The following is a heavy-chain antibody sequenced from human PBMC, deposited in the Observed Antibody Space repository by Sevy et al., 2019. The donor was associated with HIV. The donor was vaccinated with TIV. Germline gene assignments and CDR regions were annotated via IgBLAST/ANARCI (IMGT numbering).Heavy chain of an antibody. CDR2: INPSGGST. V-gene: IGHV1-46*01. D-gene: IGHD3-16*02. CDR1: GYTFTSYY. Sequence: ASVKVSCKASGYTFTSYYMHWVRQAPGQGLEWMGIINPSGGSTSYAQKFQGRVTMTRDTSTSTVYMELSSLRCEDTAVYYCARDQESIMSTFGGVIAEGGYFDYWGQGTLVTVSS. CDR3: ARDQESIMSTFGGVIAEGGYFDY. J-gene: IGHJ4*02.